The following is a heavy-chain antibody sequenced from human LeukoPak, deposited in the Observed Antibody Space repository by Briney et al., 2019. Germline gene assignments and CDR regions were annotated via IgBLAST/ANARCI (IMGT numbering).Heavy chain of an antibody. D-gene: IGHD3-22*01. Sequence: SVKVSCKASGGTFSSYAISWVRQAPGQGLEWMGRIIPILGIANYAQKFQVRVTITADKSTSTAYMELSSLRSEDTAVYYCATSPSGDYYDSSGYPLGEFDPWGQGTLVTVSS. CDR3: ATSPSGDYYDSSGYPLGEFDP. V-gene: IGHV1-69*04. J-gene: IGHJ5*02. CDR1: GGTFSSYA. CDR2: IIPILGIA.